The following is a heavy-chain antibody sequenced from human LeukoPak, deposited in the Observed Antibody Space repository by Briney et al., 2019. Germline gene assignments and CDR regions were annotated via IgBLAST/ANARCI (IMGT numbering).Heavy chain of an antibody. J-gene: IGHJ4*02. CDR3: ARHPSEPTIEVAD. CDR2: IDLSDYYT. D-gene: IGHD3-22*01. Sequence: GESLKISCKGSGFSFNNYWISWVRQMPGKGLEWMGRIDLSDYYTDYSPSFEGHVTISADESISTAYLQWGSLKASDSAMYYCARHPSEPTIEVADWGQGTLVTVSS. CDR1: GFSFNNYW. V-gene: IGHV5-10-1*01.